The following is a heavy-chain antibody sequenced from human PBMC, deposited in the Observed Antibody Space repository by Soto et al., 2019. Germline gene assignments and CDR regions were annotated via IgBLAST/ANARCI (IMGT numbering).Heavy chain of an antibody. D-gene: IGHD3-3*01. V-gene: IGHV1-8*01. Sequence: QVQLVQSGAEVKKPGASVKVSCKASGYTFTSYDINWVRQATGQGLEWMGWMNPNSGNTGYAQKFQGRVTMSRNTSISTAYMELSSLRSEDTAVYYCARGVRFLDCWYFDLWGRGTLVTVSS. CDR2: MNPNSGNT. J-gene: IGHJ2*01. CDR1: GYTFTSYD. CDR3: ARGVRFLDCWYFDL.